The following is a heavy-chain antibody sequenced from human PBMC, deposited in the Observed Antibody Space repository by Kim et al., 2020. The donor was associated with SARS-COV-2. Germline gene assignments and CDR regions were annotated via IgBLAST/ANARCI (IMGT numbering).Heavy chain of an antibody. CDR2: IIPILGIA. Sequence: SVKVSCKASGGTFSSYAISWVRQAPGQGLEWMGRIIPILGIANYAQKFQGRVTITADKSTSTAYMELSSLRSEDTAVYYCARRSSSGHNWFDPWGQGTL. D-gene: IGHD6-6*01. V-gene: IGHV1-69*04. J-gene: IGHJ5*02. CDR1: GGTFSSYA. CDR3: ARRSSSGHNWFDP.